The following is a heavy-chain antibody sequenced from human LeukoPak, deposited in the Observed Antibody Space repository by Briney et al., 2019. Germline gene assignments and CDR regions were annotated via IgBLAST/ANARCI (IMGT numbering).Heavy chain of an antibody. CDR1: GFTFSSYA. D-gene: IGHD5-18*01. J-gene: IGHJ5*02. CDR3: ARDPGADTAMASNWFDP. V-gene: IGHV3-30-3*01. Sequence: PGRSLRLSCAASGFTFSSYAMHCVRQAPGKGLEWVAVISYDGSNKYYADSVKGRFTISRDNSKNTLYLQMNSLRAEDTAVYYCARDPGADTAMASNWFDPWGQGTLVTVSS. CDR2: ISYDGSNK.